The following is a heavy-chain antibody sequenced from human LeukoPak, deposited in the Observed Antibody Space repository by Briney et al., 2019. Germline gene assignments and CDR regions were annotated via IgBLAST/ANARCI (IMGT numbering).Heavy chain of an antibody. D-gene: IGHD3-22*01. CDR2: INPSGGST. J-gene: IGHJ4*02. V-gene: IGHV1-46*01. CDR1: GYTFTSYY. CDR3: ARGRGDYYDSSGYYNY. Sequence: ASVKVSCKASGYTFTSYYMHWVRQAPGQGLEWMGIINPSGGSTSYAQKFQGRVTMTTDTSTSTAYMELRSLRSDDTAVYYCARGRGDYYDSSGYYNYWGQGTLVTVSS.